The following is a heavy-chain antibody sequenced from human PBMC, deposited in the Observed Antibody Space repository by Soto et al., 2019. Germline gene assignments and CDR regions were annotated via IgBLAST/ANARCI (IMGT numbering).Heavy chain of an antibody. CDR1: GGSISSSNW. D-gene: IGHD1-26*01. CDR2: IYHSGST. CDR3: ARVSGSYYYGMDV. V-gene: IGHV4-4*02. Sequence: QVQLQESGPGLVKPSGTLSLTCAVSGGSISSSNWWSWVRQPPGKGLEWIGEIYHSGSTNYNPSLKSRVPISVDKAKNQFSLKLSSVTAADTAVYYCARVSGSYYYGMDVWGQGTTVTVSS. J-gene: IGHJ6*02.